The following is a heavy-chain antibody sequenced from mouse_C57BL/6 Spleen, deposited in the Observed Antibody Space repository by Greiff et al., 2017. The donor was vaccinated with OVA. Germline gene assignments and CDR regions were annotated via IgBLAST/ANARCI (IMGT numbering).Heavy chain of an antibody. Sequence: EVQGVESGAELVRPGASVKLSCTASGFNIKDDYMHWVKQRPEQGLEWIGWIDPENGDTEYASKFQGKATITADTSSNTAYLQLSSLTSEDTAVYYCTTGDYYGSSSHWYFDVWGTGTTVTVSS. CDR2: IDPENGDT. D-gene: IGHD1-1*01. J-gene: IGHJ1*03. V-gene: IGHV14-4*01. CDR3: TTGDYYGSSSHWYFDV. CDR1: GFNIKDDY.